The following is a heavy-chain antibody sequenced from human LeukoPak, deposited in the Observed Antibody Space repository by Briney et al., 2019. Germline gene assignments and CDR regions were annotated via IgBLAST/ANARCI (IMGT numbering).Heavy chain of an antibody. V-gene: IGHV3-23*01. Sequence: GGSLRLSCAASGFTFSSYAMSWVRQAPGKGLEWVSAISGSGGSTYYADSVKGQFTISRDNSKNTLYLQMNSLRAEDTAVYYCAKDAGVYSSSSSGYFDYWGQGTLVTVSS. CDR1: GFTFSSYA. CDR2: ISGSGGST. D-gene: IGHD6-6*01. J-gene: IGHJ4*02. CDR3: AKDAGVYSSSSSGYFDY.